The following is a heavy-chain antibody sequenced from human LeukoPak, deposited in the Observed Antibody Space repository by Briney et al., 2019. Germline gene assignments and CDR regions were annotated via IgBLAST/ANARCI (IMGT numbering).Heavy chain of an antibody. CDR2: ISWNSGSI. Sequence: GGSLRLSCAASGFTFNDYAMHWVRQAPGKGLEWVSGISWNSGSIGYADSVKGRFTISRDNAKTSLYLQMNSLRVEDMALYFCTRDISPTMVAIDYWGQGTLVTVSS. V-gene: IGHV3-9*03. J-gene: IGHJ4*02. CDR1: GFTFNDYA. CDR3: TRDISPTMVAIDY. D-gene: IGHD3-10*01.